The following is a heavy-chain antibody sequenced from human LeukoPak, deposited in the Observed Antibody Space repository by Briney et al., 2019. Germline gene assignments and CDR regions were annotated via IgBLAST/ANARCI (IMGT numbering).Heavy chain of an antibody. CDR2: IGTAGDT. D-gene: IGHD6-13*01. CDR1: GFTFSSYD. Sequence: GGSLRLSCAASGFTFSSYDMHWVRQATGKGLEWVSAIGTAGDTYYPGSVKGRFTISRDNAKNSLYLQMNSLRAEDTALYYCARVGTGYSSSWYDYWGQGTLVTVSS. V-gene: IGHV3-13*01. CDR3: ARVGTGYSSSWYDY. J-gene: IGHJ4*02.